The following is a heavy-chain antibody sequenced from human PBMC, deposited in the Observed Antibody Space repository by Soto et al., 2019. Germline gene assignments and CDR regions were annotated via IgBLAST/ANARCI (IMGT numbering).Heavy chain of an antibody. CDR2: IWYDGSNK. CDR1: GFTFSSYG. J-gene: IGHJ6*02. CDR3: ARDPLNFHGMDV. Sequence: QVQLVESGGGVVQPGRSLRLSCAASGFTFSSYGMHWVRQAPGKGLEWVAVIWYDGSNKYYADSVKGRFTISRDNSKNTLYLQMNSLRAEDTAVYYCARDPLNFHGMDVWGQGTTVTVSS. V-gene: IGHV3-33*01.